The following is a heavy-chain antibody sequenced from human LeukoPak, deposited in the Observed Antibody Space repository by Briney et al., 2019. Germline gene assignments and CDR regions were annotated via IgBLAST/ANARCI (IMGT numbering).Heavy chain of an antibody. V-gene: IGHV4-39*01. J-gene: IGHJ4*02. Sequence: SETLSLTCTVSGDFINSNIYAWVWIRQPPWKGLERIGTVYYSGTTYYNPSLKSRVTTSVDTSKKQFSLKLTSVTAADTAVYFCARQGRRVFDYWGQGTLVTVSS. CDR3: ARQGRRVFDY. CDR1: GDFINSNIYA. CDR2: VYYSGTT.